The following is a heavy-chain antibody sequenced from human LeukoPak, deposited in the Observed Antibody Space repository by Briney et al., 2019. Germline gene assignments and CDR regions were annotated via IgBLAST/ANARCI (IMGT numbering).Heavy chain of an antibody. Sequence: GGSLRLSCVASGFTVGASYMSWVRQAPGKGLEWVTATYSGGTTYYADSVKGRFTISRDNSQNTVYLQMDSLRVEDTAVYFCARQSSATTTFDSWGQGTLVTVSS. V-gene: IGHV3-66*04. CDR2: TYSGGTT. CDR1: GFTVGASY. J-gene: IGHJ4*02. CDR3: ARQSSATTTFDS. D-gene: IGHD4-17*01.